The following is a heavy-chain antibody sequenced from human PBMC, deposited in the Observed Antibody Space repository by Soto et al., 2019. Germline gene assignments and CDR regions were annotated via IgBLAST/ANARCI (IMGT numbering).Heavy chain of an antibody. V-gene: IGHV4-59*08. D-gene: IGHD2-8*01. CDR1: GGSISSYY. Sequence: SETLSLTCTVSGGSISSYYWSWIRQPPGKGLEWIGYIYYSGSTNYNPSLKSRVTISVDTSKNQFSLKLSSVTAADTAVYYCARHRDIVHAFDPWGQGTLVTVSS. CDR3: ARHRDIVHAFDP. CDR2: IYYSGST. J-gene: IGHJ5*02.